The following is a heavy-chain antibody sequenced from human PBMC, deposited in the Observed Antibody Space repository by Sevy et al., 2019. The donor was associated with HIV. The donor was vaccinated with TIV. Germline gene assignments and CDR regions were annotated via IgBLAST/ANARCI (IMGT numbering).Heavy chain of an antibody. V-gene: IGHV3-33*01. Sequence: GGSLRLSCAASGFTFSSYGMHWVRQAPGKGLEWVAVIWYDGSNKYYADSVKGRFTIYRDNSKNTLYLQMNSLRAEDTAVYYCARAYYGHDAFDIWGQGTMVTVSS. D-gene: IGHD3-10*01. CDR1: GFTFSSYG. J-gene: IGHJ3*02. CDR3: ARAYYGHDAFDI. CDR2: IWYDGSNK.